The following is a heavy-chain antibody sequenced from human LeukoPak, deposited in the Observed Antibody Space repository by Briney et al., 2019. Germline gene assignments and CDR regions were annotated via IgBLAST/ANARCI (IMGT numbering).Heavy chain of an antibody. V-gene: IGHV4-39*01. CDR1: GGSISSSSYY. CDR3: ARAGWKQLVYFDY. Sequence: PSETLSLTCTVSGGSISSSSYYWGWIRQPPGKGLEWIGSLYYSGSTYYNPSLKSRVTISVDTSKNQFSLKLTSVTAADTAVYYCARAGWKQLVYFDYWGQGTLVTVSS. CDR2: LYYSGST. J-gene: IGHJ4*02. D-gene: IGHD6-13*01.